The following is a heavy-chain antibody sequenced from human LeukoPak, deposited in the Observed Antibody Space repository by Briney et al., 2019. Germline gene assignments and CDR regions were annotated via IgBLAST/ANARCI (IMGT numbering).Heavy chain of an antibody. J-gene: IGHJ4*02. CDR1: GFTFSSYS. CDR2: ISSSSSYI. V-gene: IGHV3-21*01. CDR3: ARFPPVGNRAGGGY. Sequence: PGGSLRLSCAASGFTFSSYSMDWVRQAPGKGLEWVSSISSSSSYIYYADSVKGRFTISRDNAKNSLYLQMNSLRAEDTAVYYCARFPPVGNRAGGGYWGQGTLVTVSS. D-gene: IGHD2/OR15-2a*01.